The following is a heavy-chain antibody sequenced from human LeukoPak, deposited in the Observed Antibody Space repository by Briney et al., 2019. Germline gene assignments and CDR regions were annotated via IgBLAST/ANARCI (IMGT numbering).Heavy chain of an antibody. D-gene: IGHD3-22*01. Sequence: SETLSLTCTVSGGSISTYYWSWIRQPAGKGLEWIGRISASGTTNYNPSLDSRVSMSVDTSKNQFSLNLNSVTAADTAVYYCARECDSIRCFKYWGQGSLVTVSS. V-gene: IGHV4-4*07. J-gene: IGHJ4*02. CDR2: ISASGTT. CDR1: GGSISTYY. CDR3: ARECDSIRCFKY.